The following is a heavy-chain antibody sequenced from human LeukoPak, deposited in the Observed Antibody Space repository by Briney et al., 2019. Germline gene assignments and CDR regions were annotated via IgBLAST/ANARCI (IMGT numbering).Heavy chain of an antibody. CDR2: ISGNGAAT. V-gene: IGHV3-23*01. CDR1: GFTFSAYA. CDR3: AVEGYCSGGSCYTNWFGP. D-gene: IGHD2-15*01. J-gene: IGHJ5*02. Sequence: GGSLRLSCAASGFTFSAYAMTWVRQAPGKGLEWVSTISGNGAATYYADSVKGRFTVSRDNYKNTLYLQMNSLRAEDTAVYYCAVEGYCSGGSCYTNWFGPWGQGTLITVSS.